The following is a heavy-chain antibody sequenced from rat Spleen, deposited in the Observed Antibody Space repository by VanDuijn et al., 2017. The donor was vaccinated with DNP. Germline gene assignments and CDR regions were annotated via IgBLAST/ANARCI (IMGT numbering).Heavy chain of an antibody. CDR2: IQSAGRT. V-gene: IGHV2-27*01. D-gene: IGHD1-3*01. CDR3: AGGVNYGSYGWFAY. Sequence: QVQLKESGPGLVQPSQTLSLTCTVSGFSLISYHVHWVRQPPGKGLEWMGRIQSAGRTDYNSALKSRLSISRDTSKSQFFLKMNSVQTEDTAMYFCAGGVNYGSYGWFAYWGQGTLVTVSS. CDR1: GFSLISYH. J-gene: IGHJ3*01.